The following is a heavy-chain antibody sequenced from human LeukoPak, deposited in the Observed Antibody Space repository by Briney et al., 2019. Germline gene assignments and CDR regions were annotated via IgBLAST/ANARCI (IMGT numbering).Heavy chain of an antibody. J-gene: IGHJ4*02. D-gene: IGHD6-19*01. Sequence: GGSLRLSCAASGFTFSSYWMHWFAQPPGKGRCGSSGINSDGSSTSYADSVKGRFTISRDNAKNTLYLQMNSLRAEDTAVYYCARDLGGYSSGWYSYWGQGTLVTVSS. CDR2: INSDGSST. V-gene: IGHV3-74*01. CDR1: GFTFSSYW. CDR3: ARDLGGYSSGWYSY.